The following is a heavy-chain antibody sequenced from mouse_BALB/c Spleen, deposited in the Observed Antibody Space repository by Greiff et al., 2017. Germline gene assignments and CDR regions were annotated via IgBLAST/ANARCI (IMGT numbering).Heavy chain of an antibody. CDR3: ARTITTVSRFDY. CDR1: GFTFSSFG. Sequence: EVQGVESGGGLVQPGGSRKLSCAASGFTFSSFGMHWVRQAPEKGLEWVAYISSGSSTIYYADTVKGRFTISRDNPKNTLFLQMTSLRSEDTAMYYCARTITTVSRFDYWGQGTTLTVSS. V-gene: IGHV5-17*02. CDR2: ISSGSSTI. D-gene: IGHD1-1*01. J-gene: IGHJ2*01.